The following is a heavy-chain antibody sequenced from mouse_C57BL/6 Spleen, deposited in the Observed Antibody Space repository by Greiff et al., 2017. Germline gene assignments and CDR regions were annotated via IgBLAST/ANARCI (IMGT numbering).Heavy chain of an antibody. J-gene: IGHJ3*01. V-gene: IGHV1-64*01. CDR2: IHPNSGST. CDR3: AIGLGRAWFAY. D-gene: IGHD4-1*01. Sequence: QVQLQQPGAELVKPGASVKLSCKASGYTFTSYWMHWVKQRPGQGLEWIGMIHPNSGSTNYNEKFKGKATLTVDKSSSTAYMQLSSLTSEDSAVYYCAIGLGRAWFAYWGQGTLVTVSA. CDR1: GYTFTSYW.